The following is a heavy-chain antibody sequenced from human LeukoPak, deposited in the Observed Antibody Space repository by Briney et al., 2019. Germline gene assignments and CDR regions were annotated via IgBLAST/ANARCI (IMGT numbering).Heavy chain of an antibody. Sequence: GGSLGLSCEVSGFPFTLYNMNWVRQAPGKGLEWLSYISSSTNTIYYADSVKGRFTISRDNSKNTLYLQMNSLQTDDTAVYYCATDLRYGNNLFFQHWGQGILVTVSS. CDR3: ATDLRYGNNLFFQH. D-gene: IGHD5-18*01. V-gene: IGHV3-48*04. CDR2: ISSSTNTI. J-gene: IGHJ4*02. CDR1: GFPFTLYN.